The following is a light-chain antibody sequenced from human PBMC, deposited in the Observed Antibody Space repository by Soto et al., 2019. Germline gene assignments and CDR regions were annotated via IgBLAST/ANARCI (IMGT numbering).Light chain of an antibody. Sequence: IQMTQSPSTLSASIGDTVTITCRASQSINRWLAWYQQKPGEAPKLLIYDASSLASGVPSRFSGTGSGTEFILIISSLQPDDSATYYCQQYGSYWTFGQGTKVEIK. CDR3: QQYGSYWT. CDR1: QSINRW. J-gene: IGKJ1*01. CDR2: DAS. V-gene: IGKV1-5*01.